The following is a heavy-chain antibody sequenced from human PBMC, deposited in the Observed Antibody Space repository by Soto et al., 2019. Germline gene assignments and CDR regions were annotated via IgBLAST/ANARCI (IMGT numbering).Heavy chain of an antibody. Sequence: GASVKVSCKASGHTFTSYGISWVRQAPGQGLEWMGWISAYNGNTNYAQKLQGRVTMTTDTSTSTAYMELRSLRSDDTAVYYCARDIAVAGDPLYFDYWGQGTLVTVSS. CDR3: ARDIAVAGDPLYFDY. J-gene: IGHJ4*02. CDR2: ISAYNGNT. D-gene: IGHD6-19*01. V-gene: IGHV1-18*01. CDR1: GHTFTSYG.